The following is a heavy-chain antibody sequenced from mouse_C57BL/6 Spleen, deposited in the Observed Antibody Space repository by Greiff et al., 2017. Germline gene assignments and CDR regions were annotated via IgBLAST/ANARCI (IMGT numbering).Heavy chain of an antibody. V-gene: IGHV1-82*01. CDR3: ARNDYDGLYYYAMDY. J-gene: IGHJ4*01. Sequence: VQLQQSGPELVKPGASVKISCKASGYAFSSSWMNWVKQRPGKGLEWIGRIYPGDGDTNYNGKFKGKATLTADKSSSTAYMQLSSLTSEDSAVYFCARNDYDGLYYYAMDYWGQGTSVTVSS. CDR2: IYPGDGDT. D-gene: IGHD2-4*01. CDR1: GYAFSSSW.